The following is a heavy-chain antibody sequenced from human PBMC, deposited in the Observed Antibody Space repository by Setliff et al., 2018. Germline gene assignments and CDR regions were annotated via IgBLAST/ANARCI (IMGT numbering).Heavy chain of an antibody. CDR2: INTNTGNP. J-gene: IGHJ6*03. Sequence: WASVKVSCKTSGYTFTTYAISWMRQAPGQGLEWMGWINTNTGNPSYAQDFTGRFVFSLDTSVSTAYLQISSLKAEDSAVYYCARASRFGTTVWKGDYYMDVWGKGTTVTVSS. D-gene: IGHD4-4*01. CDR3: ARASRFGTTVWKGDYYMDV. CDR1: GYTFTTYA. V-gene: IGHV7-4-1*02.